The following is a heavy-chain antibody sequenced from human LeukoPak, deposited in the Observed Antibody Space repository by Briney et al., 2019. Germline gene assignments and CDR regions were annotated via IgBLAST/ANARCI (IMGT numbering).Heavy chain of an antibody. CDR2: IYASGST. Sequence: NPSETLSLTCTVSGGSISSYYWSWIRQPAGKGLEWIGRIYASGSTNYNPSLKSRVTMSVDTSKNQFSLKLTSVTAADTAVYYCARGASSGYLFDYWGQGTLVTVSS. D-gene: IGHD3-22*01. CDR3: ARGASSGYLFDY. V-gene: IGHV4-4*07. J-gene: IGHJ4*02. CDR1: GGSISSYY.